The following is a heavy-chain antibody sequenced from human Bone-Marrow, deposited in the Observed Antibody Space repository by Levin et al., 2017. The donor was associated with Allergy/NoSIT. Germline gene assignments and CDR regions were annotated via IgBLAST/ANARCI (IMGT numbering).Heavy chain of an antibody. CDR2: IIPMFDTT. CDR3: ARVDGWGTASLYHYYDLDV. Sequence: ASVKVSCKVSGGTFSSYGFSWVRQAPGQGLEWMGGIIPMFDTTNSAQKFQGRVTITADEATSTAYMELSSLRSEDTAVYYCARVDGWGTASLYHYYDLDVWGQGTTVTVSS. CDR1: GGTFSSYG. V-gene: IGHV1-69*13. D-gene: IGHD5-24*01. J-gene: IGHJ6*02.